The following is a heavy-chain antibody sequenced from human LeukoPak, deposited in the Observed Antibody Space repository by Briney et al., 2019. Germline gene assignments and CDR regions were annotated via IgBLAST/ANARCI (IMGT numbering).Heavy chain of an antibody. CDR2: INPISGIA. V-gene: IGHV1-69*04. CDR3: ARSMVRGVIYY. Sequence: SVKVSCKAFGGTFRSYAISWVRQAPGEGLESMGRINPISGIANYAQKFQGRVTITADNSTSTAYMELSSLRSEDTAVYYCARSMVRGVIYYWGQGTLVTVSS. D-gene: IGHD3-10*01. CDR1: GGTFRSYA. J-gene: IGHJ4*02.